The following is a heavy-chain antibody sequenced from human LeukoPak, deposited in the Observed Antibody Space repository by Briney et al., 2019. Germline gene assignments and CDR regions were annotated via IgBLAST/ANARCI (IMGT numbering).Heavy chain of an antibody. CDR2: ISGSGGRT. CDR3: ARDLMGIAYRGAFYY. Sequence: GGSLRLSCAASGFTFSRYGMSWVRQAPGKGLEWVSAISGSGGRTYYADSVKGRFTISRDNSKNTLYLQMNSLRAEDTAVYYCARDLMGIAYRGAFYYWGQGTLVTVSS. D-gene: IGHD6-13*01. CDR1: GFTFSRYG. J-gene: IGHJ4*02. V-gene: IGHV3-23*01.